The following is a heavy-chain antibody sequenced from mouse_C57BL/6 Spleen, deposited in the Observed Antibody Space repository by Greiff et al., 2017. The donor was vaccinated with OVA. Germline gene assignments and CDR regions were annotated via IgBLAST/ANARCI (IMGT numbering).Heavy chain of an antibody. D-gene: IGHD3-2*02. CDR3: ARGLRLGDYFDY. CDR1: GYTFTSYW. Sequence: QVQLKQPGAELVMPGASVKLSCKASGYTFTSYWMHWVKQRPGQGLEWIGEIDPSDSYTNYNQKFKGKSTLTVDKSSSTAYMQLSSLTSEDSAVYYCARGLRLGDYFDYWGQGTTLTVSS. CDR2: IDPSDSYT. J-gene: IGHJ2*01. V-gene: IGHV1-69*01.